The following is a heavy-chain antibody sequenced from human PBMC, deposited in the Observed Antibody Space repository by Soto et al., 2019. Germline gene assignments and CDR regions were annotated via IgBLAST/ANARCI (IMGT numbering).Heavy chain of an antibody. J-gene: IGHJ4*02. D-gene: IGHD6-6*01. CDR1: GFTSSSYW. Sequence: GGSLRLSCAASGFTSSSYWMTWVRQAPGKGLEWVANIKQDGSEKYYVDSVKGRFTISRDNAKNPLYLQMNSLRAEDTAVYYCALYSSSSGGIDYWGQGTLVTVSS. CDR2: IKQDGSEK. V-gene: IGHV3-7*05. CDR3: ALYSSSSGGIDY.